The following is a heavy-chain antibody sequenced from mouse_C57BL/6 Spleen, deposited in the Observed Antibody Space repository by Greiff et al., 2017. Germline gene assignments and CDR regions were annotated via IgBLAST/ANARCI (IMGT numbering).Heavy chain of an antibody. CDR2: IYPSDSET. Sequence: QVQLQQPGAELVRPGSSVKLSCKASGYTFTSYWMDWVKQRPGQGLEWIGNIYPSDSETHYNQKFKDKATLTVDKSSSTAYMQLSSLTSEDSAVYYGAREGDYYGSWFAYWGQGTLVTVSA. CDR1: GYTFTSYW. J-gene: IGHJ3*01. D-gene: IGHD1-1*01. CDR3: AREGDYYGSWFAY. V-gene: IGHV1-61*01.